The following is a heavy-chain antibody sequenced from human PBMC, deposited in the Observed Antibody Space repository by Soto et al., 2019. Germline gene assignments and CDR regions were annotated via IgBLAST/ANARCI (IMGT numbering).Heavy chain of an antibody. CDR2: ISRDGTNK. J-gene: IGHJ4*02. V-gene: IGHV3-30*04. CDR3: ARSRSGAVADSFDF. D-gene: IGHD3-10*01. CDR1: GFTFSRYA. Sequence: QVQVVESGGGVVQPGRSLRLSCAPSGFTFSRYAIHWVRQAPGKGLEWVAVISRDGTNKYYVDSVKGRFTISRDNSRNTLYLQMNSLRHADAAVYYCARSRSGAVADSFDFWGQGTLVTVSS.